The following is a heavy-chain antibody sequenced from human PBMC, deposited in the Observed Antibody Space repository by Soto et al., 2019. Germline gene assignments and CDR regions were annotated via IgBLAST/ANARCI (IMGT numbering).Heavy chain of an antibody. CDR2: INHSGST. Sequence: PSETLSITCAVYGGSFSGYYWSWIRQPPGKGLEWIGEINHSGSTNYNPSLKSRVTISVDTSKNQFSLKLSSVTAADTAVYYCARGQDPMVRGVSGMDVWGQGTTVT. CDR3: ARGQDPMVRGVSGMDV. CDR1: GGSFSGYY. J-gene: IGHJ6*02. V-gene: IGHV4-34*01. D-gene: IGHD3-10*01.